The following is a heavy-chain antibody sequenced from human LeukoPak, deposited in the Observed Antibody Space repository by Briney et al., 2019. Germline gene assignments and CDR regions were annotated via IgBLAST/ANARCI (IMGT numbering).Heavy chain of an antibody. CDR2: IRSSGSTI. CDR1: GFTFSSND. Sequence: GGSLRLSCAASGFTFSSNDMNWVRQAPGRGLERVSYIRSSGSTIYYADSVKGRFTISRDNAKNSLYLQMNSLRAEDTAVYYCARDADEYAFDIWGQGTMVTVSS. V-gene: IGHV3-48*04. J-gene: IGHJ3*02. CDR3: ARDADEYAFDI.